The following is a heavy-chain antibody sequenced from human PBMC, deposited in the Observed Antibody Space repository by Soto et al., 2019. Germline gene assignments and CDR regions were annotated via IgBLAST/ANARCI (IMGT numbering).Heavy chain of an antibody. CDR3: ARRGWGSCSGGSCYYFDY. J-gene: IGHJ4*02. D-gene: IGHD2-15*01. V-gene: IGHV5-51*01. CDR1: GYNFTTYW. CDR2: IYPGDSDT. Sequence: GESLKISCKDSGYNFTTYWIAWVRQMPGKGLEWMGIIYPGDSDTRYSPSFQGQVTISADKSISTAYLQWSSLKASDTAIYYCARRGWGSCSGGSCYYFDYWGQGTLVTVSS.